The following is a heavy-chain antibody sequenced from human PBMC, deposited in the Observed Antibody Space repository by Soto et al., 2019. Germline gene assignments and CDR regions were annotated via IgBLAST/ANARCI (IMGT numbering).Heavy chain of an antibody. CDR3: ARVDLGYCGADCYPFDY. V-gene: IGHV4-30-2*05. D-gene: IGHD2-21*02. CDR2: IYYSGST. J-gene: IGHJ4*02. CDR1: GGSISSGGYS. Sequence: SETLSLTCAVSGGSISSGGYSWSWIRQPPGKGLEWIGYIYYSGSTYYNPSLKSRITISIDMSRTQFSLNLTSVTAADTAVYYCARVDLGYCGADCYPFDYWGQGTLVTVSS.